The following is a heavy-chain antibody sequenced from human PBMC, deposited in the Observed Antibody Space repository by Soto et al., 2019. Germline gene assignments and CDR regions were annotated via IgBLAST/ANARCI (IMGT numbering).Heavy chain of an antibody. CDR2: LSVSGGST. CDR3: AKPYGTTIFSPPVDV. V-gene: IGHV3-23*01. CDR1: GFTFDTYA. D-gene: IGHD1-1*01. J-gene: IGHJ6*02. Sequence: EVQLLESGGGLVQPGGSLRLSCAASGFTFDTYAMTWVRQAPGKGLEWVSALSVSGGSTYYADSVKGRFTISRDNSKNLLLLQMNSMRAEDTAVYYCAKPYGTTIFSPPVDVWGQGTTVTVAS.